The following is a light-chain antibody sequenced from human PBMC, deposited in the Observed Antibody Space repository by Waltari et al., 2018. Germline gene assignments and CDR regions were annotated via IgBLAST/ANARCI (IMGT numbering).Light chain of an antibody. CDR3: YSSDSTGLRV. CDR2: EAT. Sequence: SYELTQPPSVSVSPGQTARITCSGHELPRKYAYWFQQKSGQAPRLVLYEATKRPSGIPERFSGASSGTVATLTITGAQVDDEADYYCYSSDSTGLRVFGGGTTVVVL. CDR1: ELPRKY. V-gene: IGLV3-10*01. J-gene: IGLJ1*01.